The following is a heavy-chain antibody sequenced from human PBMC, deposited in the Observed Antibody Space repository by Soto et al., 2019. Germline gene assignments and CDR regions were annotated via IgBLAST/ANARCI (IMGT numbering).Heavy chain of an antibody. CDR3: AKDAITMVRGYFDY. CDR1: GFTFSSYA. Sequence: EVQLLESGGGLVQPGGSLRLSCAASGFTFSSYAMSWVRQAPGKGLEWVSAISGSGGMTYYADSVKGRFTVSRDNSKNTLYLQMNSLKADDTAVYYCAKDAITMVRGYFDYWGQETLVTVSS. D-gene: IGHD3-10*01. V-gene: IGHV3-23*01. J-gene: IGHJ4*02. CDR2: ISGSGGMT.